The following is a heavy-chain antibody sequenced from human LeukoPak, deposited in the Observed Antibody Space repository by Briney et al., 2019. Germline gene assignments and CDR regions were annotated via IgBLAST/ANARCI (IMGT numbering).Heavy chain of an antibody. V-gene: IGHV3-23*01. J-gene: IGHJ3*02. CDR2: INGNGDRT. CDR1: GFTFSSYA. CDR3: ARALGSGTLRGAFDI. D-gene: IGHD1-7*01. Sequence: GGSLRLSCAASGFTFSSYALTWVRQAPGKGLEYLSTINGNGDRTYYAKSVKGRFTISRDNAKNSLYLQMNSLRAEDTALYHCARALGSGTLRGAFDIWGQGTMVTVSS.